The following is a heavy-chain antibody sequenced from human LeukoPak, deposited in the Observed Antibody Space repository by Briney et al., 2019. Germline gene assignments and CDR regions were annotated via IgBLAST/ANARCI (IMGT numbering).Heavy chain of an antibody. CDR1: GGSFSGYY. CDR3: ARGYYSSGWFDY. J-gene: IGHJ4*02. CDR2: INHTGST. D-gene: IGHD6-19*01. Sequence: SETLSLTCSVYGGSFSGYYWSWIRQTPGKGLEGIGEINHTGSTNYNPSLKSRVTISVGTSKNQFSLRLSSVTAADTAVYYCARGYYSSGWFDYWGQGTLVTVSS. V-gene: IGHV4-34*01.